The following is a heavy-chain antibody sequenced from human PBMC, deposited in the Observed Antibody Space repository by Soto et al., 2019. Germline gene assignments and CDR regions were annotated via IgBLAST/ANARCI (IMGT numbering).Heavy chain of an antibody. D-gene: IGHD2-15*01. V-gene: IGHV5-10-1*01. CDR3: ARQVVVAATGIDP. J-gene: IGHJ5*02. Sequence: PGASLKISCKGSGYSFTSYWISWVRQMPGKGLEWMGRIDPSDSYTNYSPSFQGHVTISADKSISTAYLQWSSLKASDTAMYYCARQVVVAATGIDPWGQGTLVTVSS. CDR2: IDPSDSYT. CDR1: GYSFTSYW.